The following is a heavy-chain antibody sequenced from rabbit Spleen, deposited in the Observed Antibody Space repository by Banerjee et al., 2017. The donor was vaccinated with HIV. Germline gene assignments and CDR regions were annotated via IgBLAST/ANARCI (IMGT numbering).Heavy chain of an antibody. CDR1: GFSFSATYY. D-gene: IGHD7-1*01. J-gene: IGHJ3*01. CDR2: IDTGDGDT. V-gene: IGHV1S45*01. Sequence: QEQLVESGGGLVKPGASLTLTCTASGFSFSATYYMCWVRQAPGKGLEWIGCIDTGDGDTYYASWAKGRFTISKTSSTTVTLQMTSLTAADTATYFCAGDYIGGYVGYGVLNLWGQGTLVTVS. CDR3: AGDYIGGYVGYGVLNL.